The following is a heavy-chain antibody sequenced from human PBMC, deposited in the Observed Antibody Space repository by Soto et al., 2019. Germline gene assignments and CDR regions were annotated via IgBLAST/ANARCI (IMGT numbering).Heavy chain of an antibody. CDR3: ARDMRYSSSPGWFDP. CDR2: IYYSGST. CDR1: GVSISSGGYY. J-gene: IGHJ5*02. Sequence: TLSLTCTVSGVSISSGGYYWSWIRQHPGKGLEWIGYIYYSGSTYYNPSLKSRVTISVDTSKNQFSLKLSSVTAADTAVYYCARDMRYSSSPGWFDPWGQGTLVTVSS. D-gene: IGHD6-6*01. V-gene: IGHV4-31*03.